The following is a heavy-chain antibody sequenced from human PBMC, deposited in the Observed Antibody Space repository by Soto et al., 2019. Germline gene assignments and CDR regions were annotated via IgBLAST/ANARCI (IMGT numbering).Heavy chain of an antibody. V-gene: IGHV4-31*03. CDR2: IHYSGST. CDR3: ARVGQGGGFDY. CDR1: GGSISSGGHY. Sequence: QVPLQESGPGLVKPSQTLSLTCTVSGGSISSGGHYWSWIRQHPGKGLEWIGSIHYSGSTYSNPSLKSRLTMSADTSKNQLSLKLSSVTAADTAVYYWARVGQGGGFDYWGQGTLVTVS. J-gene: IGHJ4*02. D-gene: IGHD3-16*01.